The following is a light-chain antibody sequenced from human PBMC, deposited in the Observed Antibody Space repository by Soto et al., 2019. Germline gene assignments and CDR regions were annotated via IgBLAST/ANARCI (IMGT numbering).Light chain of an antibody. J-gene: IGLJ1*01. CDR3: SSHGGNSPYV. CDR1: TSDIGGYDY. CDR2: EVN. V-gene: IGLV2-8*01. Sequence: QSALTQPPSASGSPRQSVAISCTGTTSDIGGYDYVSWYQQHPGKAPKLMIYEVNKRPSGVPDRFSGSKSGNTASLTVSGLQAEDEADYYCSSHGGNSPYVFGTGTKVTVL.